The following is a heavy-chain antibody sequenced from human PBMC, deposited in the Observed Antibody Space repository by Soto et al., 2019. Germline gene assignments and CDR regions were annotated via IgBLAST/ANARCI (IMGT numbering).Heavy chain of an antibody. V-gene: IGHV1-69*12. D-gene: IGHD3-3*01. J-gene: IGHJ4*02. Sequence: QVQLVQSGAEVKKPGSSVKVSCKASGGTFSSYAISWVRQAPGQGLEWMGGIIPIFGTANYAQKFQGRVTITADESTSTAYMELSSLRPEDTAVYYCAMEVLRRPGMGTAAEEYYFDYWGQGTLVTVSS. CDR1: GGTFSSYA. CDR3: AMEVLRRPGMGTAAEEYYFDY. CDR2: IIPIFGTA.